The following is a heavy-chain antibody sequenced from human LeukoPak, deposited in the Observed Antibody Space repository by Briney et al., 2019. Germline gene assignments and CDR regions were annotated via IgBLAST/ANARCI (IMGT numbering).Heavy chain of an antibody. V-gene: IGHV4-30-2*01. CDR3: ARNYYGSGSFYVHN. D-gene: IGHD3-10*01. CDR2: IYHSGTT. Sequence: SETLSLTCAVSGGSISNGGYSWSWIRQPPGKGLEWIGLIYHSGTTHYNPSLKSRLTFSLDKSKNQSSLKLTSVTAADTALYYCARNYYGSGSFYVHNWGQGTLVTVSS. CDR1: GGSISNGGYS. J-gene: IGHJ4*02.